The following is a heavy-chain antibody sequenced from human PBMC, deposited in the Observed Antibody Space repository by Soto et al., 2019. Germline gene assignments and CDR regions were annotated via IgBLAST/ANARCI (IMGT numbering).Heavy chain of an antibody. D-gene: IGHD3-16*01. CDR2: IRSKAYGGTT. CDR3: TIDKGGDYIWGSYTTYAFDI. Sequence: GGSLRLSCTASGFTFGDYAMSWFRQAPGKGLEWVGFIRSKAYGGTTEYAASVKGRFTISRDDSKSIAYLQMNSLKTEDTAVYYCTIDKGGDYIWGSYTTYAFDIWGQGTMVTVSS. J-gene: IGHJ3*02. V-gene: IGHV3-49*03. CDR1: GFTFGDYA.